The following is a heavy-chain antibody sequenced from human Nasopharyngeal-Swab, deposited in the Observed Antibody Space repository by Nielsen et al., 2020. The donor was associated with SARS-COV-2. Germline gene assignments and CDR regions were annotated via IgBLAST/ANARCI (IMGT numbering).Heavy chain of an antibody. CDR2: IYRSAST. V-gene: IGHV4-4*02. Sequence: SETLSLTCGVSGASISSSNWWCCVRQPPGKGLEWIGEIYRSASTNYNPSLKSRITISVDKSKNQFSLKLISVTAADTAVYYCARREWLQFDYWGPGILVTVSS. D-gene: IGHD5-24*01. J-gene: IGHJ4*02. CDR3: ARREWLQFDY. CDR1: GASISSSNW.